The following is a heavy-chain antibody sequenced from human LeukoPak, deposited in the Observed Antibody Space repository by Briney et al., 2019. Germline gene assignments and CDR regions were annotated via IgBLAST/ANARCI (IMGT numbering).Heavy chain of an antibody. V-gene: IGHV3-9*01. CDR2: ISWNSGYT. CDR1: GFTFDEYA. D-gene: IGHD5-12*01. Sequence: GRSLRLSCAASGFTFDEYAMHWVRQAPGKGLEWVSGISWNSGYTDYADSVKGRFTLSRDNAKNSLSLQMHSLRAEDTAVYYCAKDINSYRVATIPDYWGQGTLVTVSS. CDR3: AKDINSYRVATIPDY. J-gene: IGHJ4*02.